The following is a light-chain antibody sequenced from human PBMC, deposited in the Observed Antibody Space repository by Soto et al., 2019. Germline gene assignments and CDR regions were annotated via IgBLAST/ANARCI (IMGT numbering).Light chain of an antibody. V-gene: IGLV1-51*01. CDR3: GTWDSSLSVWM. CDR1: TSNVGKNY. Sequence: QSALTQPPSVSAAPGQKVSISCSGSTSNVGKNYVSWYQQLPGTAPKLVIYDDRRRPSGIPDRFSGSKSGTSATLAITGLQTGDEADYHCGTWDSSLSVWMFGAGTKVTVL. J-gene: IGLJ3*02. CDR2: DDR.